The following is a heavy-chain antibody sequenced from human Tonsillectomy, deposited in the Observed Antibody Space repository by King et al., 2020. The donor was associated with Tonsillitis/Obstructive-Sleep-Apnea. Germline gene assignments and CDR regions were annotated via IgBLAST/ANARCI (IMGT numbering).Heavy chain of an antibody. D-gene: IGHD3-10*01. CDR3: ARERGKGTMVRGVIYFDS. CDR1: GFTFSSYA. CDR2: ISYDGSNK. J-gene: IGHJ4*02. Sequence: QVQLVESGGGVVQPGRSLRLSCAASGFTFSSYAMHWVRQAPGKGLEWVAVISYDGSNKYYADSVKGRFTISRDNSKNTLYLQMNSLRAEDTAVYYCARERGKGTMVRGVIYFDSWGQGTLVTVSS. V-gene: IGHV3-30*04.